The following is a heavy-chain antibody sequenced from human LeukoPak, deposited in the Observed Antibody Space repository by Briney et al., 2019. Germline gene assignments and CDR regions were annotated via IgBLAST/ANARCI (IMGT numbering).Heavy chain of an antibody. D-gene: IGHD5-24*01. CDR1: GFTVSSNY. CDR3: AGVSGTDGAEYFQH. CDR2: IYSGGST. V-gene: IGHV3-53*01. J-gene: IGHJ1*01. Sequence: GGSLRLSCAASGFTVSSNYMSWVRQAPGKGLEWVSVIYSGGSTYYADSVKGRFTTSRDNSKNTLYLQMNSLRAEDTAVYYCAGVSGTDGAEYFQHWGQGTLVTVSS.